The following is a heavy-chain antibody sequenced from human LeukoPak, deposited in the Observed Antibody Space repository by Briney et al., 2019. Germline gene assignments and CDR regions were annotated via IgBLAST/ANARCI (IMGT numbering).Heavy chain of an antibody. V-gene: IGHV1-18*01. CDR2: ISAYNGNT. CDR1: GYTFTSYG. CDR3: ARGSPLGSITIFGAVSWFDP. D-gene: IGHD3-3*01. Sequence: GASVKVSCKASGYTFTSYGISWVRQAPGQGLEWMGWISAYNGNTNYAQKLQGRVTMTTDTSTSTAYMELRSLRSDDTAVYYCARGSPLGSITIFGAVSWFDPWGQGTLVTVSS. J-gene: IGHJ5*02.